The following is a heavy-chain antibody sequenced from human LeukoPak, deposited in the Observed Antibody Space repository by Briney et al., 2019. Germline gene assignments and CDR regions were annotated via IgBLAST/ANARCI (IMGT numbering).Heavy chain of an antibody. J-gene: IGHJ4*02. CDR1: GFTFSNAW. V-gene: IGHV3-15*01. Sequence: GGSLRLSCAASGFTFSNAWMSWVRQAPGKGLEWVGRIKSKTDGGTTDYAAPVKGRFTISRDDSKNTLYLQMNSLKTEDTAVYYCTTDDPALITFGGVIVDYWGQGTLVTVSS. D-gene: IGHD3-16*02. CDR3: TTDDPALITFGGVIVDY. CDR2: IKSKTDGGTT.